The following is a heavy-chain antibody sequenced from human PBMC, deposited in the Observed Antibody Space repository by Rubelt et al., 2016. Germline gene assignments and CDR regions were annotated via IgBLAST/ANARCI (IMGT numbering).Heavy chain of an antibody. CDR1: GGSISTYY. D-gene: IGHD3-22*01. CDR2: INPSGNS. Sequence: QVQLQESGPGLVKPSETLSLTCVVSGGSISTYYWSWIRQSPGKGLEWIGEINPSGNSNYNSSLKSRVTISGDTSKSQFSLTRTSATAGDTAVYYGARGSDRCKAGVDWGQGTLVPVSS. J-gene: IGHJ1*01. V-gene: IGHV4-59*12. CDR3: ARGSDRCKAGVD.